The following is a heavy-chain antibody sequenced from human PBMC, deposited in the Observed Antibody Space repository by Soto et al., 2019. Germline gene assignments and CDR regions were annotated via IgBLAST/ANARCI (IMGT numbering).Heavy chain of an antibody. J-gene: IGHJ4*02. D-gene: IGHD2-21*01. CDR3: ARGLGWRRGPFDC. CDR2: ISSSTKTI. V-gene: IGHV3-48*02. CDR1: GFSLSTYS. Sequence: EVKLVESGGGLVQPGGSLRLSCAASGFSLSTYSMNWVRQAPGKGLEWLSYISSSTKTIFYADSVKGRFNISRDSANNSLYLQMNSLRDEDTAVYFCARGLGWRRGPFDCWGQGTLVAVSP.